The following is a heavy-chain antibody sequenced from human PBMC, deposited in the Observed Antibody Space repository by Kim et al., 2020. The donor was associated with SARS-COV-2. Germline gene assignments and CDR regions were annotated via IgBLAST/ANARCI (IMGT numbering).Heavy chain of an antibody. CDR3: ARYLGDKVLTRWFFGL. CDR2: ISSSGSYN. D-gene: IGHD3-9*01. Sequence: GGSLRLSCESIGFSFTDYSMNWVRHAPGKGLEWVAYISSSGSYNFYSDSVKGRFTVSKDGARNSLYLQMDDMRADDAAVYHCARYLGDKVLTRWFFGLGGRGPRVIVS. J-gene: IGHJ2*01. CDR1: GFSFTDYS. V-gene: IGHV3-21*01.